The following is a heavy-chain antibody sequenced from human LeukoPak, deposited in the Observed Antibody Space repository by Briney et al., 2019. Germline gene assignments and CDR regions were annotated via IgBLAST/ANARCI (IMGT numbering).Heavy chain of an antibody. D-gene: IGHD3-9*01. CDR3: ARGLRYYDILTGYYGGDYFDY. Sequence: PGGSLRLSCAASGFTFSSYWMSWVRQAPGKGLEWVANIKQDGSEKYYVDSVKGRFTISRDNAKNSLYLQMNSLRAEDTAAYYCARGLRYYDILTGYYGGDYFDYWGQGTLVTVSS. V-gene: IGHV3-7*01. CDR2: IKQDGSEK. J-gene: IGHJ4*02. CDR1: GFTFSSYW.